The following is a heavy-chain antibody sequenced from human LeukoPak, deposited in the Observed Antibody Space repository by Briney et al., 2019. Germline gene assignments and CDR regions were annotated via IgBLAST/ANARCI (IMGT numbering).Heavy chain of an antibody. Sequence: SQTLSLTCTVSGGSISSGSYYWSWIRQPPGKGLEWIGYIYYSGSTNYNPSLKSRVTISVDTSKNQFSLKLSSVTAADTAVYYCARGLVVVAARYYYYYMDVWGKGTTVTVSS. CDR3: ARGLVVVAARYYYYYMDV. V-gene: IGHV4-61*01. J-gene: IGHJ6*03. CDR1: GGSISSGSYY. D-gene: IGHD2-15*01. CDR2: IYYSGST.